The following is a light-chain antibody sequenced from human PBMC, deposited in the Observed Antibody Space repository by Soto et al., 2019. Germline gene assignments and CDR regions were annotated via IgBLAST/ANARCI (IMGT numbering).Light chain of an antibody. CDR1: QSISSSY. CDR3: QQYGTPPYN. J-gene: IGKJ2*01. Sequence: EIVLTQSPGTLSLSPGERATLSCRVSQSISSSYLAWYQQRPGQAPRLLIYGASNRASGVPDRFSGSGSGTDFTLTISRLEPEDYAVYHCQQYGTPPYNFGQGTKLEIK. CDR2: GAS. V-gene: IGKV3-20*01.